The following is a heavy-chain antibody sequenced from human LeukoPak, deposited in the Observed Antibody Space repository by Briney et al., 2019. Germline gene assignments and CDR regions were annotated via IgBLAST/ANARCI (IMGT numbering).Heavy chain of an antibody. CDR2: INPNTGGT. D-gene: IGHD6-13*01. CDR1: GYTLTDYF. J-gene: IGHJ4*02. Sequence: GASVKVSCKASGYTLTDYFIHWVRQAPGQGLEWMGWINPNTGGTNYAQKFQGRVTLTRDTSISTAYMELSRLRSDDTAVYYCARASSSSWQFDYWGQGTLVTVSS. CDR3: ARASSSSWQFDY. V-gene: IGHV1-2*02.